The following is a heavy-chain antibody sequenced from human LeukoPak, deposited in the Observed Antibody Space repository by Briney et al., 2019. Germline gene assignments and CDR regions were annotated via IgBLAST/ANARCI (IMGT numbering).Heavy chain of an antibody. Sequence: GGSLRLSCAASGFTFSGSAMHWVRQASGKGLEWVGRIRSKANSYATAYAASVKGRFTISRDDSKNTAYLQMNSLKTEDTAVCYCTRHVAARQNWFDPWGQGTLVTVSS. CDR2: IRSKANSYAT. D-gene: IGHD6-6*01. V-gene: IGHV3-73*01. CDR3: TRHVAARQNWFDP. J-gene: IGHJ5*02. CDR1: GFTFSGSA.